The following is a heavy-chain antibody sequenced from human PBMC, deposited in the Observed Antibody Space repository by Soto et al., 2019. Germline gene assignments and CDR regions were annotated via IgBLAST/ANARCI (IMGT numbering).Heavy chain of an antibody. Sequence: PGGSLRLSCAASGLTVSTNYMSWVRQAPGGGLEWVAIIYSAGITYYADSVKGRFTISRDNSKNTLYLQMNSLRAEDTAIYYCARDQRASAGNYYYYYGLDVWGQGTTVTVSS. J-gene: IGHJ6*02. CDR3: ARDQRASAGNYYYYYGLDV. V-gene: IGHV3-53*01. D-gene: IGHD6-13*01. CDR1: GLTVSTNY. CDR2: IYSAGIT.